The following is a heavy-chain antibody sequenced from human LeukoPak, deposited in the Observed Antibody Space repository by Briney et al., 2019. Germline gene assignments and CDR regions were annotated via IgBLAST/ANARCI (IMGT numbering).Heavy chain of an antibody. Sequence: SETLSLTCTVSGGSISSYYWGWIRQPPGKGLEWIGYIYYSGSTNYNPSLKSRVTISVDTSKNQFSLKLSSVTAADTAVYYCARGLAYYYDKGFDYWGQGTLVTVSS. CDR1: GGSISSYY. J-gene: IGHJ4*02. CDR2: IYYSGST. D-gene: IGHD3-22*01. CDR3: ARGLAYYYDKGFDY. V-gene: IGHV4-59*12.